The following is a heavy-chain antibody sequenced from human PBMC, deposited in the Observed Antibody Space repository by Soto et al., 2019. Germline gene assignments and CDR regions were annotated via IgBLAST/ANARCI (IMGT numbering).Heavy chain of an antibody. CDR1: GGSISSGGYS. CDR2: IYHSGST. Sequence: SETLSLTCAVSGGSISSGGYSWSWIRQPPGKGLEWIGYIYHSGSTYYNPSLKSRVTISVDRSKNQFSLKLSSVTAADTAVYYCARRYCSSTSCFVNWFDXWGQGTLVTVSS. D-gene: IGHD2-2*01. J-gene: IGHJ5*02. V-gene: IGHV4-30-2*01. CDR3: ARRYCSSTSCFVNWFDX.